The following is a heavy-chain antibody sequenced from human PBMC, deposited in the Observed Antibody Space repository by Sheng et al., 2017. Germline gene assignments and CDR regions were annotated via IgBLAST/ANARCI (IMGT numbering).Heavy chain of an antibody. CDR1: GGTFSSYA. J-gene: IGHJ6*03. V-gene: IGHV1-69*04. CDR3: ARELAVPAAMPMPGGPTVPQGYYYYMDV. Sequence: QVQLVQSGAEVKKPGSSVKVSCKASGGTFSSYAISWVRQAPGQGLEWMGGIIPILGIANYAQKFQGRVTITADKSTSTAYMELSSLRSEDTAVYYCARELAVPAAMPMPGGPTVPQGYYYYMDVWGKGTTVTVSS. CDR2: IIPILGIA. D-gene: IGHD2-2*01.